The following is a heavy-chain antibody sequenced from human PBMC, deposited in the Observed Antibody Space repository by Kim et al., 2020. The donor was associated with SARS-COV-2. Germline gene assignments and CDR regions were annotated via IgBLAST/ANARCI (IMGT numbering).Heavy chain of an antibody. V-gene: IGHV3-33*01. J-gene: IGHJ4*02. CDR3: ARGSSSSFDGGEAFDY. CDR1: GFTFSSYG. D-gene: IGHD6-6*01. Sequence: GGSLRLSCVASGFTFSSYGMHWVRQAPGKGLEWVAVIWYDGSNKYYADSVKGRFTISRDNSKNTLYLQMNSLRAEDTAVYYCARGSSSSFDGGEAFDYWGQGTLVTVSS. CDR2: IWYDGSNK.